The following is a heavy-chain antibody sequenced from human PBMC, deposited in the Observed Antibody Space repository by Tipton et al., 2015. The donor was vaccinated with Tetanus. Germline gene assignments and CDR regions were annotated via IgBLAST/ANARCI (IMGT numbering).Heavy chain of an antibody. Sequence: TLSLTCTVSGGSISSTSYYWAWIRQPPGKGLEWIGTMYNSGATYYNPSLKGRVTISGDTSKNSLYLQMNSLSADDTAVYYCGKQNGGRWVVDHWGQGTLVTVSS. CDR3: GKQNGGRWVVDH. D-gene: IGHD4-23*01. J-gene: IGHJ4*02. V-gene: IGHV4-39*01. CDR2: MYNSGAT. CDR1: GGSISSTSYY.